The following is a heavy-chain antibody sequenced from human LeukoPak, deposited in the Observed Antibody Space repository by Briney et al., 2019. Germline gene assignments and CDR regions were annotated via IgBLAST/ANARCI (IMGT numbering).Heavy chain of an antibody. J-gene: IGHJ4*02. CDR3: TRAIRHQLLSDY. Sequence: GASVKVSCKASGYTFSNFDINWVRQATGQGPEWMGWMNPESGNTGYAQKFQGRVTMTRDSSKSTDYMELISLRFEDTAIYYCTRAIRHQLLSDYWGQGTLVTVSS. CDR1: GYTFSNFD. D-gene: IGHD2-2*01. CDR2: MNPESGNT. V-gene: IGHV1-8*01.